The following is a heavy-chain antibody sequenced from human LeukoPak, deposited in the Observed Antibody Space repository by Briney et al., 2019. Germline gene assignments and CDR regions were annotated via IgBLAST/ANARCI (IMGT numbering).Heavy chain of an antibody. CDR2: ISAYNGNT. J-gene: IGHJ5*02. Sequence: ASVKVSCKASGYTLISYAMNWVRQAPGQGLEWMGWISAYNGNTNYAQKLQGRVTMTTDTSTSTAYMELRSLRSDDTAVYYCARDNYYGSDWFDPWGQGTLVTVSS. CDR3: ARDNYYGSDWFDP. D-gene: IGHD3-10*01. V-gene: IGHV1-18*01. CDR1: GYTLISYA.